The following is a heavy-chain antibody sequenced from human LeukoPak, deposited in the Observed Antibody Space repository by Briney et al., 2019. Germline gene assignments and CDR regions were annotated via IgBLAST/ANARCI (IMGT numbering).Heavy chain of an antibody. V-gene: IGHV3-13*01. J-gene: IGHJ3*02. CDR3: AREGYGSGRAPAFDI. Sequence: PGGSLRLSCVASGFTFSNFVMHWVRQPTGKGLEWVSGIGLGDAKHYLDSVKGRFTISRENAKNSFYLQMSSLAAGDTAMYYCAREGYGSGRAPAFDIWGQGTAVTVSS. CDR1: GFTFSNFV. D-gene: IGHD6-19*01. CDR2: IGLGDAK.